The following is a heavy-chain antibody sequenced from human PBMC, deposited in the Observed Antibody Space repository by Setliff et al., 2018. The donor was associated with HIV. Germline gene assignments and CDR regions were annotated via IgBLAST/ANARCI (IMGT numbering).Heavy chain of an antibody. Sequence: SVKVSCKASGGTFSSYAISWVRQAPGQGLEWMGGSIPIFGTANYAQKFQGRVTITADESTSTAYMELSSLRSEDTAVYYCARAGPAVNDAFDIWGKGTMVTVSS. CDR3: ARAGPAVNDAFDI. J-gene: IGHJ3*02. V-gene: IGHV1-69*13. CDR2: SIPIFGTA. CDR1: GGTFSSYA.